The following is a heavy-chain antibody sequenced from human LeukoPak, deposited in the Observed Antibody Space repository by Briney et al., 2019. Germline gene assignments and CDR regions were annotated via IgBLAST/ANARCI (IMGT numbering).Heavy chain of an antibody. V-gene: IGHV1-69*02. CDR3: ASEVEYPDLEHYYNMDD. J-gene: IGHJ6*03. CDR1: GGTFSNYT. CDR2: IIPIFGIA. D-gene: IGHD6-6*01. Sequence: SSVKVSCKASGGTFSNYTISWVRQAPGQGLEWMGRIIPIFGIANYAQKFQGRVTITADKSTSTAYMELSSLRSEDTAVYYCASEVEYPDLEHYYNMDDWGKGTTVTVSS.